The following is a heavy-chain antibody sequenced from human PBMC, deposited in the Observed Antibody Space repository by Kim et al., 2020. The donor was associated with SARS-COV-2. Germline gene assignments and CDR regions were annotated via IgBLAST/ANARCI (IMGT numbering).Heavy chain of an antibody. Sequence: SETLSLTCTVSGCSISSYYWSWVRQPPGKGLEWIGYIYYSGSTNYNPSLKSRVTISVDTSKNQFSLKLSSVTAADTAVYYCARHSGGYYWFDPWGQGTLGTVSS. D-gene: IGHD1-26*01. V-gene: IGHV4-59*08. CDR1: GCSISSYY. J-gene: IGHJ5*02. CDR2: IYYSGST. CDR3: ARHSGGYYWFDP.